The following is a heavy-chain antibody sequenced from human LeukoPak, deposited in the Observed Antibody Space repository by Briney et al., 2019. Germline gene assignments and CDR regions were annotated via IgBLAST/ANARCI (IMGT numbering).Heavy chain of an antibody. CDR3: ARGIDSSGYYFFDY. D-gene: IGHD3-22*01. J-gene: IGHJ4*02. V-gene: IGHV4-59*01. CDR2: IYYSGST. CDR1: GGSISSYY. Sequence: SSETLSLTCTVSGGSISSYYWSWIRQPPGKGLEWIGYIYYSGSTNYNPFLKGRVTISVDTSKNQFSLKLSSVTAADTAVYYCARGIDSSGYYFFDYWGQGTLVTVSS.